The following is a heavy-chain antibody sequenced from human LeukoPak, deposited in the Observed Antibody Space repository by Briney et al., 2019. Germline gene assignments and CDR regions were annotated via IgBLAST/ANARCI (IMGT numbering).Heavy chain of an antibody. CDR1: GGSITTTNW. Sequence: SGTLSLTCAVSGGSITTTNWWSWVRQPPGKGLEWIGEVHLSGATNYNPSLESRVSMSIDKSKNHLSLEVTSVTAADTAIYYCTRESGAFSPFGFWGQGTLVTVSS. V-gene: IGHV4-4*02. CDR2: VHLSGAT. D-gene: IGHD1-26*01. CDR3: TRESGAFSPFGF. J-gene: IGHJ4*02.